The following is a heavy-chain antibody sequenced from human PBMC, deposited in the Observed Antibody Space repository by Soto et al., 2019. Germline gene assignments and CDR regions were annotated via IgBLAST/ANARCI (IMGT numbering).Heavy chain of an antibody. V-gene: IGHV4-4*02. CDR1: SGSISDTNW. CDR3: TRSYCSGGVCDVS. CDR2: FYPSGSA. Sequence: QVQLQESGLGLVEPSGTLSLTCAVSSGSISDTNWWRWVRQPPGKGLEWIGEFYPSGSANYNPSLKSRVIMSVDKSKSQFSLKLSSVTAADTAVYYCTRSYCSGGVCDVSWGQGTLVTVSS. D-gene: IGHD2-8*02. J-gene: IGHJ5*02.